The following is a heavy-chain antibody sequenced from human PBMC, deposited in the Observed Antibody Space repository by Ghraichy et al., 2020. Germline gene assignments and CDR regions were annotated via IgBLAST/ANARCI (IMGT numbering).Heavy chain of an antibody. V-gene: IGHV3-15*01. Sequence: GGSLRLSCAASGFTFSNAWMSWVRQAPGKGLEWVGRIKSKTDGGTTDYAAPVKGRFTISRDDSKNTLYLQMNSLKIEDTAVYYCTTRWSSSWSIPYWGQGTLVTVSS. J-gene: IGHJ4*02. CDR2: IKSKTDGGTT. CDR1: GFTFSNAW. CDR3: TTRWSSSWSIPY. D-gene: IGHD6-13*01.